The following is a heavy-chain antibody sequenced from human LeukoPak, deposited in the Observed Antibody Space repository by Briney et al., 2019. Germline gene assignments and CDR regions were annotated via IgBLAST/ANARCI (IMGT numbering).Heavy chain of an antibody. J-gene: IGHJ4*02. CDR3: MGYATATASFDY. Sequence: SETLSLTCTVSGGSISSSSYYWGWIRQPPGKGLEWIGSIYYSGNTYYEVSLKSRVTISVDTSKNQFALKLRSVTAADTAVYYCMGYATATASFDYWGQGTLVTVSS. D-gene: IGHD2-2*01. V-gene: IGHV4-39*01. CDR1: GGSISSSSYY. CDR2: IYYSGNT.